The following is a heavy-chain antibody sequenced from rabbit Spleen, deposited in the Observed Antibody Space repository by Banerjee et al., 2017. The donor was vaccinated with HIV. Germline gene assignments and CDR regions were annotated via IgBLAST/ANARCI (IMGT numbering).Heavy chain of an antibody. Sequence: QSLEESGGDLVQPGASLTLTCTASGFSFNSNYYMCWVRQAPGKGPEWIGCIYAGSSGSTYYASWAKGRFTISKTSSTTVTLQMTSLTAADTATYFCARGGMYVGYGYDLWGPGTLVTVS. CDR1: GFSFNSNYY. J-gene: IGHJ4*01. V-gene: IGHV1S40*01. CDR2: IYAGSSGST. D-gene: IGHD6-1*01. CDR3: ARGGMYVGYGYDL.